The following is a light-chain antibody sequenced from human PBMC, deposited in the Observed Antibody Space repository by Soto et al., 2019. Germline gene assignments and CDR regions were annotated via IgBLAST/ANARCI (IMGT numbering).Light chain of an antibody. CDR1: KGAGDS. J-gene: IGKJ4*01. V-gene: IGKV3-15*01. CDR2: DTS. Sequence: EVVLTQSPSTLSVSPGEVFTLSCRASKGAGDSLAWYQHKPGQTPRLLIYDTSARATGVPARFSGTRSGPEXXLPINSLQSEDFAIYYCQRYNNWPLTFGGGTKV. CDR3: QRYNNWPLT.